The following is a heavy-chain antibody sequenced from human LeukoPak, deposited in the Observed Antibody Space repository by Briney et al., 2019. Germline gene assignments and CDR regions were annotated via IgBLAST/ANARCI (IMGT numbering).Heavy chain of an antibody. J-gene: IGHJ3*02. CDR3: ASGQREAAAALLAFDI. Sequence: SETLSLTCTVSDDSITIYYWSWIRQPPGKGLEWIGYIDHTGITNYNPSLKSRVTISVDTSKNQFSLKLSSVTAADTAVYYCASGQREAAAALLAFDIWGQGTMVTVSS. CDR2: IDHTGIT. V-gene: IGHV4-59*01. CDR1: DDSITIYY. D-gene: IGHD6-13*01.